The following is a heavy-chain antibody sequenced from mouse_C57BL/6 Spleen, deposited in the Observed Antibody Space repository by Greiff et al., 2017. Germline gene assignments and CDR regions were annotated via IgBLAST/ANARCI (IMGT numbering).Heavy chain of an antibody. CDR2: ISYSGST. CDR1: GYSITSGYD. V-gene: IGHV3-1*01. Sequence: EVQLQESGPGMVKPSQSLSLTCTVTGYSITSGYDWHWIRHFPGNKLEWMGYISYSGSTNYNPSLKSRISITHDTSKNHFFLKLNSVTTEDTATYYCARSTTVVAEDAMDYWGQGTSVTVSS. D-gene: IGHD1-1*01. J-gene: IGHJ4*01. CDR3: ARSTTVVAEDAMDY.